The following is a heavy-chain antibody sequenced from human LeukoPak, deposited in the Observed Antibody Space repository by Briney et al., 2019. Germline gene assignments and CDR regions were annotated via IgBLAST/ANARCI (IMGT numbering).Heavy chain of an antibody. CDR3: ATQRGSYLWGTDFDY. D-gene: IGHD3-16*01. CDR2: INPNSGDT. J-gene: IGHJ4*02. Sequence: ASVKVSCKASGYTFTGYYMHWVRQAPGQGLEWMGWINPNSGDTKYAQKFQGRVTMTRDTSISTAYMELSRLRSDDTAVYYCATQRGSYLWGTDFDYWGQGTLVPFSS. CDR1: GYTFTGYY. V-gene: IGHV1-2*02.